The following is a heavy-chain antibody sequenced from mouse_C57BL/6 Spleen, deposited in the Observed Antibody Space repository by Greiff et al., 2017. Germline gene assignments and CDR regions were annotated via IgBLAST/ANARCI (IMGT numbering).Heavy chain of an antibody. J-gene: IGHJ3*01. D-gene: IGHD2-4*01. Sequence: QVQLQQPGAELVMPGASVKLSCKASGYTFTSYWMHWVKQRPGQGLEWIGEIDPSDSYTNYNQKFKGKSTLTVDKSSSTAYMQLSSLTSEDSAVYCCARSYDYDRFAYWGQGTLVTVSA. CDR2: IDPSDSYT. CDR1: GYTFTSYW. V-gene: IGHV1-69*01. CDR3: ARSYDYDRFAY.